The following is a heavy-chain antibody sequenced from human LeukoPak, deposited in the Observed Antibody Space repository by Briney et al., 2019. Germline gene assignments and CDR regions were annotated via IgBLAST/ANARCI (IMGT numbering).Heavy chain of an antibody. J-gene: IGHJ4*02. CDR3: ALHSGSYYVFDY. CDR1: GFTVSSNY. Sequence: GGSLRLSCAASGFTVSSNYMSWVRQAPGKGLEWVSVIYSGGSTYYADSVKGRFTISRDNSMNTLYLQMNSLRAEDTAVYYCALHSGSYYVFDYWGQGTLVTVSS. D-gene: IGHD1-26*01. CDR2: IYSGGST. V-gene: IGHV3-53*01.